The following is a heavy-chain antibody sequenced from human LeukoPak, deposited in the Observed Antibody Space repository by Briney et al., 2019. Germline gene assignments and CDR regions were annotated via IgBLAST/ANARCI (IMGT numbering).Heavy chain of an antibody. Sequence: ASVKVSCKASGGTFSSYAISWVRQAPGQGLEWMGGIIPIFGTANYAQKFQGRVTITADESTSTAYMELSSLRSEDTAVYYCAAAHCSSTSCYYNYWGQRTLVTVSS. V-gene: IGHV1-69*13. CDR2: IIPIFGTA. CDR1: GGTFSSYA. D-gene: IGHD2-2*01. J-gene: IGHJ4*02. CDR3: AAAHCSSTSCYYNY.